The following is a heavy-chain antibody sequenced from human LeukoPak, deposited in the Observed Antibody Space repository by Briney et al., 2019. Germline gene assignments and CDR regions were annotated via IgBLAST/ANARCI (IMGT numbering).Heavy chain of an antibody. CDR2: IRYDGSNK. D-gene: IGHD3-10*01. Sequence: GGSLRLSCEASGFTFSIYGMHWVRQAPGKGLEWVSFIRYDGSNKYYAGSVKGRFTISRDNSKNTLYLQMKSLRGEDTAVYYCAKDREKYAWGSYYKWGPGTLVTVSS. J-gene: IGHJ4*02. V-gene: IGHV3-30*02. CDR3: AKDREKYAWGSYYK. CDR1: GFTFSIYG.